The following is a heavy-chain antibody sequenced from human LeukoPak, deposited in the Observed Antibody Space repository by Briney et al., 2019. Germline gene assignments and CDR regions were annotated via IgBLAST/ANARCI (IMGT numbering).Heavy chain of an antibody. CDR3: ARERESGSSWYDY. V-gene: IGHV4-59*01. CDR1: GGSISSYY. CDR2: IHYSGST. Sequence: PSETLSLTCTVSGGSISSYYWSLIRQPPGKGLGWIGYIHYSGSTNYNPSLKSRVTISVDMSKNQFSLKLSSVTAADTAVYYCARERESGSSWYDYWGQGTLVTVSS. J-gene: IGHJ4*02. D-gene: IGHD6-13*01.